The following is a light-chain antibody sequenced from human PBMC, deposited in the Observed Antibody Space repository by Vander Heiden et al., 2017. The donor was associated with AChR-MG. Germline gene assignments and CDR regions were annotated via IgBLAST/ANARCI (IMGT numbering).Light chain of an antibody. J-gene: IGKJ2*01. CDR1: QSVNSY. V-gene: IGKV3-11*01. CDR3: QQRGKWAHS. CDR2: DAS. Sequence: EIVLTQYPGTLSLSPGESATLSCRASQSVNSYLAWYQHKPGQAPRLLIYDASTRATGIPARFSGSGSGTDFTLTISSLEPEDFAVYYCQQRGKWAHSFGRGTKLGIK.